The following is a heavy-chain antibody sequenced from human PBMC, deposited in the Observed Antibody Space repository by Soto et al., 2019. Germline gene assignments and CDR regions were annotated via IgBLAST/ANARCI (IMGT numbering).Heavy chain of an antibody. CDR1: GFTFSSYA. D-gene: IGHD6-19*01. Sequence: VGSLRLSCAASGFTFSSYAMHWVRQAPGKGLEWVAVISYDGSNKYYADSVKGRFTISRDNSKNTLYLQMNSLRAEDTAVYYCARDGAGTLSGMDVWGQGTTVTVSS. J-gene: IGHJ6*02. CDR3: ARDGAGTLSGMDV. CDR2: ISYDGSNK. V-gene: IGHV3-30-3*01.